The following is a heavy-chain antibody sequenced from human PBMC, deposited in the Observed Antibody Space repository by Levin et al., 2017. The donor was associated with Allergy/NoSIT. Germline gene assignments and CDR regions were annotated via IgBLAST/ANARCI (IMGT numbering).Heavy chain of an antibody. J-gene: IGHJ4*02. V-gene: IGHV1-18*01. CDR3: ARAVGDLLYPHDY. D-gene: IGHD1-26*01. Sequence: GESLKISCKASGYTFASYGISWVRQAPGQGLEWMGWISASNGNTNYAQKFQGRVTMTTDTSTSTAYIEVASLRSDDTAVYYCARAVGDLLYPHDYWGQGTLVTVSS. CDR2: ISASNGNT. CDR1: GYTFASYG.